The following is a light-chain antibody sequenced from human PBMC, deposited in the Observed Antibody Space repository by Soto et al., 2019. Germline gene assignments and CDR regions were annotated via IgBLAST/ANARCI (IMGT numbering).Light chain of an antibody. V-gene: IGLV2-14*01. CDR2: EVS. Sequence: QAVITQPASVSGSPGQSITISCTGTSSDVSWYQQHPGKAPKLMIYEVSNRPSGVSNRFSGSKSGNTASLTISGLQTEDEADYYCSSYTSDIPRIGTGTKVTVL. CDR1: SSDV. J-gene: IGLJ1*01. CDR3: SSYTSDIPR.